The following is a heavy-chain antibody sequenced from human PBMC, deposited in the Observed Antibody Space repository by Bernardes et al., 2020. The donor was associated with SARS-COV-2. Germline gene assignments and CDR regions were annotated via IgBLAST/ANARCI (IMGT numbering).Heavy chain of an antibody. V-gene: IGHV3-11*06. Sequence: GSLRLSCAASGFTFSDYYMSWIRQAPGKGPEWVSYISQTSADIEYADSVKGRFTISRDNAKNSVYLQMNSLRAEDTAVYHCAKNAGRGRMSDYWGQGILVTVSS. CDR2: ISQTSADI. CDR3: AKNAGRGRMSDY. J-gene: IGHJ4*02. D-gene: IGHD2-15*01. CDR1: GFTFSDYY.